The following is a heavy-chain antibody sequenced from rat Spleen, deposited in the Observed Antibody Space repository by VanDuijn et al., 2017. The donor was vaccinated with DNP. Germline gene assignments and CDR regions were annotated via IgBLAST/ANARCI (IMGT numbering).Heavy chain of an antibody. J-gene: IGHJ4*01. D-gene: IGHD4-3*01. CDR2: INKDSSTI. CDR3: GRVGYSGGAMDA. Sequence: EVKLVESGGGLVQPGRSLKLSCAASGFNFNDYWMGWVRRAPGKGLEWIGEINKDSSTIKYNPSLKDKFTISRDNGQNTLYLQMSKLGSEDTAIYYCGRVGYSGGAMDAWGQGTSVTVSS. V-gene: IGHV4-2*01. CDR1: GFNFNDYW.